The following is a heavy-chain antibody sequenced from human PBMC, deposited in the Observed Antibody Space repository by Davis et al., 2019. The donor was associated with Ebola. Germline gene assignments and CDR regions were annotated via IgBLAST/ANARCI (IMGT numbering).Heavy chain of an antibody. CDR3: AREGTGTTLLAFDL. CDR1: GFTFSSYT. J-gene: IGHJ3*01. CDR2: ISYDGDNN. V-gene: IGHV3-30*04. Sequence: GESLKISCAASGFTFSSYTLHWVRQAPGKGLEWVAVISYDGDNNYHADSVQGRFTISRDNSKNTLYLQMNSLRAEDTAIYYCAREGTGTTLLAFDLWGQGTMVTVSS. D-gene: IGHD1-1*01.